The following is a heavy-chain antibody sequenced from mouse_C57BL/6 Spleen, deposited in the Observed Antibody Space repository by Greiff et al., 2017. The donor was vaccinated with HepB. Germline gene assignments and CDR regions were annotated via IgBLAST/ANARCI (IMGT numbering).Heavy chain of an antibody. D-gene: IGHD2-5*01. CDR1: GYTFTSYW. J-gene: IGHJ3*01. Sequence: VKLQQPGAELVKPGASVKLSCKASGYTFTSYWMHWVKQRPGQGLEWIGMIHPNSGSTNYNEKFKSKATLTVDKSSSTAYMQLSSLTSEDSAVYYCARLDSNYLFAYWGQGTLVTVSA. V-gene: IGHV1-64*01. CDR2: IHPNSGST. CDR3: ARLDSNYLFAY.